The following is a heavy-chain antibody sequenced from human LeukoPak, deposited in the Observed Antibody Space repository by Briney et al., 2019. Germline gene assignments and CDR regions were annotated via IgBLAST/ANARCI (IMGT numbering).Heavy chain of an antibody. Sequence: ASVKVSCNASGYTFTTYDINWVRQPHGQGLEWKGWMNPDSGDTGYAQKFQGRVTMTRNTSISTAYLELSSLTSDDTAVYYCARGQRSTLFGVAVEDWGQGSLVTVSS. CDR3: ARGQRSTLFGVAVED. CDR1: GYTFTTYD. J-gene: IGHJ4*02. V-gene: IGHV1-8*01. D-gene: IGHD3-3*01. CDR2: MNPDSGDT.